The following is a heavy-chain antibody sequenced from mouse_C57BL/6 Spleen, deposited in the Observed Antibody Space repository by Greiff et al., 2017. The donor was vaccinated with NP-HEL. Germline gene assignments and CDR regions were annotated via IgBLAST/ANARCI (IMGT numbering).Heavy chain of an antibody. CDR3: ARAKGLADNGYKGAMAY. J-gene: IGHJ4*01. D-gene: IGHD1-2*01. CDR1: GYSFTDYN. V-gene: IGHV1-39*01. Sequence: LQESGPELVKPGASVKISCKASGYSFTDYNMNWVKQSNGKSLEWIGVINPNYGTTSYNQKFKGKATLTVDKSSSTAYMQLNSLTSEDSAVYYCARAKGLADNGYKGAMAYWGQGTSVTVSS. CDR2: INPNYGTT.